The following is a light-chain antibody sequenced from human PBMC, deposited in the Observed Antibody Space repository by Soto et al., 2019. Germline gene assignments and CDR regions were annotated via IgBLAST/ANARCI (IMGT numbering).Light chain of an antibody. V-gene: IGKV1-39*01. CDR3: QQTNITPLT. Sequence: IHMIYDISPLFAYRPFTDTTCXXARQSISNSLNWYQQKPGNAPKLLIYAASSLQSGVPSRFSGSGSGTDFTLTISSLQPADFATYYCQQTNITPLTLGGGAEVDIK. CDR2: AAS. CDR1: QSISNS. J-gene: IGKJ4*01.